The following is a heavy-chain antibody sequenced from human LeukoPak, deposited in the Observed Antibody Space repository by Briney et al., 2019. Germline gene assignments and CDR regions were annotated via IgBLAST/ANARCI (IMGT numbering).Heavy chain of an antibody. V-gene: IGHV3-23*01. CDR2: ISGSGGST. CDR1: GFTFSSYA. D-gene: IGHD3-10*01. CDR3: AKEVDPMVRVDY. Sequence: GGSLRLSCAASGFTFSSYAMSWVRQAPGKGLEWVSAISGSGGSTYYADSVKGRFTISRDNSKDTLYLQMNSLRAEDTAVYHCAKEVDPMVRVDYWGQGTLVTVSS. J-gene: IGHJ4*02.